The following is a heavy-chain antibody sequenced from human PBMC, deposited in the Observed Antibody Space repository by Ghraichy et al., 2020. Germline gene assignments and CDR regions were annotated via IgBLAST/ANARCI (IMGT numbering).Heavy chain of an antibody. J-gene: IGHJ6*02. CDR1: GFTFSSFE. CDR3: TGPSRVVRFYYFGCWDV. CDR2: IISSRRKI. D-gene: IGHD4-23*01. Sequence: GGSLRLSCVASGFTFSSFEMNWVRQSPGKGLEWVSYIISSRRKIFYADSVKGRFTISRDNAQNSLSLHMNRLRDEDTAVYYCTGPSRVVRFYYFGCWDVWGQGTTVTVSS. V-gene: IGHV3-48*02.